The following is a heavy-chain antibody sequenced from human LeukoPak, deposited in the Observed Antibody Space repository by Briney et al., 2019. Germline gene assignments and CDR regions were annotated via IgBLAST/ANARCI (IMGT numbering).Heavy chain of an antibody. CDR2: ISNSGST. J-gene: IGHJ4*02. V-gene: IGHV4-61*01. CDR3: ARSPSGYRFDS. CDR1: GGYVNCGTFF. Sequence: AETLSLTCAVSGGYVNCGTFFWTWIRKPPGKGLEWIGYISNSGSTNYHPSLKSRVTISSDTSKTQFTLKLTSVTAADTAVYYCARSPSGYRFDSWGQGTLVTVSS. D-gene: IGHD3-22*01.